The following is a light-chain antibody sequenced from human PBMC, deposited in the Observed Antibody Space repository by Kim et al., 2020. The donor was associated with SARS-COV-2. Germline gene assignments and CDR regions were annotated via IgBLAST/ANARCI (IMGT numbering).Light chain of an antibody. CDR2: RDT. CDR3: LAWDSSTAV. V-gene: IGLV3-1*01. Sequence: SYELTQPPSVSVSPGQTARITCSGDKVANKYIHWYRQKPGQSPVLVIYRDTKRPSGIPDRFSGSNSGNTATLTVSGTQAVDEADYYCLAWDSSTAVFGTGTKVTVL. J-gene: IGLJ1*01. CDR1: KVANKY.